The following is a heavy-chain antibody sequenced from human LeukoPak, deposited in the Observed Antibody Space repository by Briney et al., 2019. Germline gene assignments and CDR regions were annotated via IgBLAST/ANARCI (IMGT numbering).Heavy chain of an antibody. CDR3: ARVRQYCTNGVCFYTRFDY. D-gene: IGHD2-8*01. CDR2: IYYSGTT. CDR1: GDSISSYY. Sequence: SETLSLICSVSGDSISSYYWSWIRQPPGKGLEWIGSIYYSGTTNYNPSLKSRVTISVDTSKNQFSLKLSSVTAADTAVYYCARVRQYCTNGVCFYTRFDYWGQGTLVTVSS. V-gene: IGHV4-59*01. J-gene: IGHJ4*02.